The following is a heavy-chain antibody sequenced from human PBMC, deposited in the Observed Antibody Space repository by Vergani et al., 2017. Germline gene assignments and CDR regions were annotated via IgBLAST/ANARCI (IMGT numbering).Heavy chain of an antibody. CDR2: IKVDGSEK. CDR1: GFIFSSYW. D-gene: IGHD1-7*01. Sequence: EVQLVESGGGLVQPGGSLRLSCAVSGFIFSSYWMHWVRQAQGKGLEWVAAIKVDGSEKQYEDSVKGRFTNSRDNAKNSLYLQMNSLRGEDTAVYYCGGGNSLGSYWGQGTLVTVSS. J-gene: IGHJ4*02. V-gene: IGHV3-7*01. CDR3: GGGNSLGSY.